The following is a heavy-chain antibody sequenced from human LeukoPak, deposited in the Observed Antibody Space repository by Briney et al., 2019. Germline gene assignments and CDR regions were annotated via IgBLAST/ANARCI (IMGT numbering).Heavy chain of an antibody. V-gene: IGHV4-34*01. CDR1: GGSFSGYY. Sequence: SETPSLTCAVYGGSFSGYYWSWIRQPPGKGLEWIGEINHSGSTNYNPSLKSRVTISVDTSKNQFSLKLSSVTAADTAVYYCARGRYDYVWGSYRYTGRYYFDYWGQGTLVTVSS. D-gene: IGHD3-16*02. CDR2: INHSGST. CDR3: ARGRYDYVWGSYRYTGRYYFDY. J-gene: IGHJ4*02.